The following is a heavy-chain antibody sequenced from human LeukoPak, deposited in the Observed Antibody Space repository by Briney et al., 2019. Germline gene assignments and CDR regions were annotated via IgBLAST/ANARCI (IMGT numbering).Heavy chain of an antibody. J-gene: IGHJ1*01. V-gene: IGHV3-30*02. CDR2: IRYDGSNK. Sequence: GGPLRLSCAASGFTFSSYGMHWVRQAPGKGLEWVAFIRYDGSNKYYADSVKGRFTISRDNSKNTLYLQMNSLRAEDTAVYYCAKDLNPVLVQYFQHWGQGTLVTVSS. CDR3: AKDLNPVLVQYFQH. D-gene: IGHD3-3*01. CDR1: GFTFSSYG.